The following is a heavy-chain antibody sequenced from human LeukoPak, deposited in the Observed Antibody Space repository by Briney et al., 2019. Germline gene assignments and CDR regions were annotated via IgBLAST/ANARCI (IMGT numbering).Heavy chain of an antibody. CDR3: ARDNTGSYEY. CDR2: IRADGATT. CDR1: GFTFGDYD. V-gene: IGHV3-43*02. J-gene: IGHJ4*02. Sequence: GGSLRLSCAASGFTFGDYDVHWVRQAPGKGLEWVSLIRADGATTRYTDSVKGRFTISRDNSKDSLYLQMNSLRTEDTALYYCARDNTGSYEYWGQGTLVTVSP. D-gene: IGHD1-26*01.